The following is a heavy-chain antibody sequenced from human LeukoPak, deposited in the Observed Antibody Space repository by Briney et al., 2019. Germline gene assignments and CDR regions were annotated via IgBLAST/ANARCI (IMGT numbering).Heavy chain of an antibody. CDR2: LHSGGNR. J-gene: IGHJ4*02. V-gene: IGHV3-53*01. Sequence: GGSLRLSCVASGFTVSSNYMSWVRQAPGKGLEWVSILHSGGNRYYADSVKGRFTISSDHSKNTPSLQLNSLRAEDTAVYYCVSHSDTLTSYSFDYWGQGTLVTVSS. D-gene: IGHD3-9*01. CDR1: GFTVSSNY. CDR3: VSHSDTLTSYSFDY.